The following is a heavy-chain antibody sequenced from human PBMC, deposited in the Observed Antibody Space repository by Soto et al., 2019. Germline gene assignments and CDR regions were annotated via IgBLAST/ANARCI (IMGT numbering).Heavy chain of an antibody. CDR2: ISWNSGSI. D-gene: IGHD6-6*01. CDR1: GFTFDDYA. J-gene: IGHJ1*01. V-gene: IGHV3-9*01. Sequence: GGSLRLSCAASGFTFDDYAMHWVRQAPGKGLEWVSGISWNSGSIGYADSVKGRFTISRDNAKNSLYLQMNSLRAEDTALYYCAKAGSIAARSAEYFQHWGQGTLVTVSS. CDR3: AKAGSIAARSAEYFQH.